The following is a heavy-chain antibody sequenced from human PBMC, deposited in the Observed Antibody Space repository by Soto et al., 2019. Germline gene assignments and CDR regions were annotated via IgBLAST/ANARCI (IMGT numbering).Heavy chain of an antibody. D-gene: IGHD3-10*01. Sequence: GESLKISCKGSGYSFTSYWIGWVRQMPGKGLEWMGIIYPGDSDTRYSPSFQGQVTISADKSISTAYLQWSSLKASDTAMYYCAITTRGVRGVIKWDIDYWGQGTLVTVSS. V-gene: IGHV5-51*01. J-gene: IGHJ4*02. CDR1: GYSFTSYW. CDR3: AITTRGVRGVIKWDIDY. CDR2: IYPGDSDT.